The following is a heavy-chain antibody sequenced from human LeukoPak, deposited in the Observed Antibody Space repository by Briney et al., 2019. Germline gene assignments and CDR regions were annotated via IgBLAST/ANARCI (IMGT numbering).Heavy chain of an antibody. CDR1: GYTFTSYY. CDR3: ARDRIAVAGTPFDAFDI. Sequence: GASVKVSCKASGYTFTSYYMHWVRQAPGQGLEWMGIINPSGGSTSYAQKFQGRVTMTRDTSTSTVYMELSSLRSEDTAVYYCARDRIAVAGTPFDAFDIWGQGTMVTVSS. J-gene: IGHJ3*02. D-gene: IGHD6-19*01. V-gene: IGHV1-46*01. CDR2: INPSGGST.